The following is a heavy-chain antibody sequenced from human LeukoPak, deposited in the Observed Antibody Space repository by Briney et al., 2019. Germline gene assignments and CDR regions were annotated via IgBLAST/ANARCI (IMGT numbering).Heavy chain of an antibody. Sequence: ASVKVSCKASEYAFTAYYVHWVRQAPGQGLEWMGWINPNSGDTNFAQNFQGRVTMTRDTSISTVYMELSRLRSDDTAVYYCARVGQWLVENDWFDPWGQGTLVTVSS. V-gene: IGHV1-2*02. D-gene: IGHD6-19*01. CDR2: INPNSGDT. CDR3: ARVGQWLVENDWFDP. J-gene: IGHJ5*02. CDR1: EYAFTAYY.